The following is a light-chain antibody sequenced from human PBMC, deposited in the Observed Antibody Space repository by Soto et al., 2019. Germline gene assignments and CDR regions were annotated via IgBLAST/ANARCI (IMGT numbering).Light chain of an antibody. CDR3: EQYHSYPYT. V-gene: IGKV1-5*03. Sequence: DIQMTQSPSTLSGSVGDRVTITCRASQTISSWLAWYQQKPGKAPKLLIYKASSLHSGVPSRFRGSGSGTEFTLTINGLQPEDFATYYCEQYHSYPYTFGQGTKVDIK. CDR1: QTISSW. CDR2: KAS. J-gene: IGKJ2*01.